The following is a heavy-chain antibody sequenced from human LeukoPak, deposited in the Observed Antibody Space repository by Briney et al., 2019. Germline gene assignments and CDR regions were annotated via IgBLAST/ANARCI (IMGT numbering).Heavy chain of an antibody. CDR3: ARGHLSYYYDSSGPGFDY. D-gene: IGHD3-22*01. CDR1: GGPFSGYY. V-gene: IGHV4-34*01. CDR2: INHSGST. J-gene: IGHJ4*02. Sequence: SETLSLTCAVYGGPFSGYYWSWIRQPPGKGLEWIGEINHSGSTNYNPSLKSRVTISVDTSKNQFSLKLSSVTAADTAVYYCARGHLSYYYDSSGPGFDYWGQGTLVTVSS.